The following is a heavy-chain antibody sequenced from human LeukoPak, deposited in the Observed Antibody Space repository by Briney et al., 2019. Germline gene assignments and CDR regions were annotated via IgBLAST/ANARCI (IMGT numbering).Heavy chain of an antibody. CDR2: IYYSGVT. CDR3: ARGPREWEPTDY. J-gene: IGHJ4*02. V-gene: IGHV4-59*01. CDR1: GGSISNYY. Sequence: SETLSLTCTVSGGSISNYYWTWIRQPPGKGLEWIGYIYYSGVTNYNPSLKSRVSISADTSKNQVSLKLSSVTAADTAVYYCARGPREWEPTDYWGQGTLVTVSS. D-gene: IGHD1-26*01.